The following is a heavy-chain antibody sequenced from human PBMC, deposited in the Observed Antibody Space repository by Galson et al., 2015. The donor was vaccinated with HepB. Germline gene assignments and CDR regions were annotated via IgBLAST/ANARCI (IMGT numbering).Heavy chain of an antibody. CDR3: VRDRDNSSWAYYGMDV. V-gene: IGHV3-21*01. CDR2: ISSSSNYK. J-gene: IGHJ6*02. D-gene: IGHD5-24*01. Sequence: SLRLSCAASGFTFSSYGMHWVRQAPGKGLEWVSSISSSSNYKYHANSVEGRFTISRDNARNSLYLQMNSLRVEDTAIYYCVRDRDNSSWAYYGMDVWGQGTTVTVSS. CDR1: GFTFSSYG.